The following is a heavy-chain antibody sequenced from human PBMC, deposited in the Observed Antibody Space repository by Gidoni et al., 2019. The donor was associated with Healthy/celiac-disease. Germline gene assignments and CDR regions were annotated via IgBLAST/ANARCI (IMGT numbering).Heavy chain of an antibody. V-gene: IGHV4-34*01. D-gene: IGHD2-2*01. CDR3: ARESYQLLWGYYYYYYMDV. CDR1: GGSFSGYY. Sequence: QVQLQQWGAGLLKPSETLSLTCAVYGGSFSGYYWSWIRQPPGQGLEWLWEINHSGSTNYNPPLKSLVTISVDTSKNPFSLKLSSVTAADTAVYYCARESYQLLWGYYYYYYMDVWGKGTTVTVSS. J-gene: IGHJ6*03. CDR2: INHSGST.